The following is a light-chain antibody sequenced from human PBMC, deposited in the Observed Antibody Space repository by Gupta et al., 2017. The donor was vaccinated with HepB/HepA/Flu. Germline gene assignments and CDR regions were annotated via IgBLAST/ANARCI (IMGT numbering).Light chain of an antibody. J-gene: IGLJ2*01. CDR1: SSDVGSYNF. CDR2: DVT. V-gene: IGLV2-11*01. Sequence: QSALTQPRSVSGSPGQSVTISCSGTSSDVGSYNFVSWYQQHPGKAPKLIIYDVTKRPSGVPDRFSGSKSGNTASLTISGLQADDEADYYCCSYAGSYTHVVFGGGTKLTVL. CDR3: CSYAGSYTHVV.